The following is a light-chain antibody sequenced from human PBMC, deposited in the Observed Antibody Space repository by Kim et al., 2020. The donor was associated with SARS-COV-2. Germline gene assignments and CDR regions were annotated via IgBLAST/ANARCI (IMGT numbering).Light chain of an antibody. J-gene: IGLJ3*02. V-gene: IGLV3-1*01. CDR2: QDT. CDR1: KLGNKY. CDR3: QAWDSSTNVV. Sequence: SYELTQPPSVSVSPGQTGSITCSGHKLGNKYVSWYHQKPGQSPVLVIYQDTKRPSGTPERFSGSNSGNTATLTISGTQTMDEGDYYCQAWDSSTNVVFGGGTQLTVL.